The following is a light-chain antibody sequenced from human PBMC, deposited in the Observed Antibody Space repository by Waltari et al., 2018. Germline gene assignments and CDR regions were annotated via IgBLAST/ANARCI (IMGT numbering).Light chain of an antibody. CDR2: DVT. CDR3: CSYAGSFYV. V-gene: IGLV2-11*01. J-gene: IGLJ1*01. CDR1: CSDLGGFNF. Sequence: QSALTQPPSVSGSPGQSVTNSRPGTCSDLGGFNFVSWYQHHPGKAPKLMIYDVTKRPSGVPDRFSGSKSGNTASLTISGLQAEDEADYYCCSYAGSFYVFGTGTKVTVL.